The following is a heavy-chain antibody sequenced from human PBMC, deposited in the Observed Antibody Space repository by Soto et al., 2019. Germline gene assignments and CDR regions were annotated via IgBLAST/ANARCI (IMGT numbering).Heavy chain of an antibody. V-gene: IGHV4-34*01. Sequence: QVQLQQWGAGLLKPSETLSLTCAVYGGSFSGYYWSWIRQPPGKGLERIGEINDSGSTNYNPSLKSRVTISVDSSKNQFSLKLSSVTAADMAVYYCARGGYMVRGGGYFDLWGRGTRVTVSS. CDR1: GGSFSGYY. CDR3: ARGGYMVRGGGYFDL. CDR2: INDSGST. D-gene: IGHD3-10*01. J-gene: IGHJ2*01.